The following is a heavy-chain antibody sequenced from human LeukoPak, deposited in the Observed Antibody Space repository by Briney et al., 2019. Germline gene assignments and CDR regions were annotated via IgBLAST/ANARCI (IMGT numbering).Heavy chain of an antibody. J-gene: IGHJ3*02. CDR1: GGSISSGSYY. Sequence: SETLSLTCTVSGGSISSGSYYWSWLRQPAGKGLEWIGRIYTSGRTNYSPSLKSRVTISVDTSKNQFSLKLSSVTAADTAVYYCARVRYSYGYSSDAFDIWGQGTMVTVSS. V-gene: IGHV4-61*02. CDR2: IYTSGRT. CDR3: ARVRYSYGYSSDAFDI. D-gene: IGHD5-18*01.